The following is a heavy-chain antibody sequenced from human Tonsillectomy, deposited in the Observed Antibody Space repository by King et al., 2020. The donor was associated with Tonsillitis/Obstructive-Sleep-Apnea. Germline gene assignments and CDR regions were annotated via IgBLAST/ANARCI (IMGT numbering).Heavy chain of an antibody. CDR1: GYSFTSYW. J-gene: IGHJ4*02. CDR3: ARGGILSAGAPDF. D-gene: IGHD6-13*01. V-gene: IGHV5-10-1*01. CDR2: IDPSDSYT. Sequence: QLVQSGVEVKKPGESLRISCKGSGYSFTSYWISWVRQMPGKGLEWMGRIDPSDSYTNYSPSFQGHVTISADKSISPAYRQWSSLKASDTAMYYCARGGILSAGAPDFWGQGTLVTVSS.